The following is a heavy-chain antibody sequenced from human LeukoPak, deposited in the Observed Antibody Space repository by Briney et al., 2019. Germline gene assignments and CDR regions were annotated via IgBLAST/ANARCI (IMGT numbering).Heavy chain of an antibody. CDR3: ARNYENSPFDY. Sequence: PGGSLRLSCAASGFTFSTYEMNWVRQAPGKGLEWVSYISSSSTTIYYADSVKGRFTISRDNAKNSMYVQMNSLRDEDTAVYYCARNYENSPFDYWGQGTLVTVSS. CDR1: GFTFSTYE. CDR2: ISSSSTTI. D-gene: IGHD3-22*01. J-gene: IGHJ4*02. V-gene: IGHV3-48*03.